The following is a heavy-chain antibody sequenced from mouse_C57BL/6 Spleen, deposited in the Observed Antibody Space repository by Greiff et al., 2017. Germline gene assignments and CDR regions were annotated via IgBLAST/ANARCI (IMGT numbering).Heavy chain of an antibody. CDR3: ARERSTVVANWYFDV. CDR1: GFTFSDYG. V-gene: IGHV5-17*01. D-gene: IGHD1-1*01. Sequence: EVHLVESGGGLVKPGGSLKLSCAASGFTFSDYGMHWVRQAPEKGLEWVAYISSGSSTIYYADTVKGRFTISRDNAKNTLFLQMTSLRSEDTAMYYCARERSTVVANWYFDVWGTGTTVTVSS. CDR2: ISSGSSTI. J-gene: IGHJ1*03.